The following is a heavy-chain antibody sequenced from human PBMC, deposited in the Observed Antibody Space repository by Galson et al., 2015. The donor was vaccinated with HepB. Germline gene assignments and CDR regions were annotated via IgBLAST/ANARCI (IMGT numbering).Heavy chain of an antibody. CDR2: IKSKSDYGTT. CDR3: STDRYGDNPFDY. V-gene: IGHV3-15*01. J-gene: IGHJ4*02. Sequence: SLRLSCAASGFTFSNAWLSWVRQAPGKGLEWVGRIKSKSDYGTTDYAAPVKGRFTISRDDSKNTLYLQMNSLKIKDTAVYYCSTDRYGDNPFDYWGQGTLVTVSP. CDR1: GFTFSNAW. D-gene: IGHD4-17*01.